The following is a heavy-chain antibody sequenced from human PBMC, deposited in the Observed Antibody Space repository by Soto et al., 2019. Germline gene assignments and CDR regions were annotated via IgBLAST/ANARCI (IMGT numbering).Heavy chain of an antibody. J-gene: IGHJ3*02. Sequence: ASVKVSCKVSGYTLSELSMHWVRQAPGQGLEWMGWISAYNGNTNYAQKLQGRVTMTTDTSTSTAYMELRSLRSDDTAVYYCAGGPSGWYGGCAFDIWGQGTMVTVSS. CDR1: GYTLSELS. V-gene: IGHV1-18*01. CDR3: AGGPSGWYGGCAFDI. CDR2: ISAYNGNT. D-gene: IGHD6-13*01.